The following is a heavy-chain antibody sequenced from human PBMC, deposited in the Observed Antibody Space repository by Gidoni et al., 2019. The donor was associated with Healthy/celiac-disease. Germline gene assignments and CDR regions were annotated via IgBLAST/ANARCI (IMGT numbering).Heavy chain of an antibody. V-gene: IGHV3-11*06. Sequence: QVQLVESGGGLVKPGGSLRLSCAASGFHFSDYYMSWIRQAPGKGLEWVSYISSSSSYTNYADSVKGRFTISRDNAKNSLYLQMNSLRAEDTAVYYCARDLGDYRGGWFDPWGQGTLVTVSS. D-gene: IGHD4-17*01. CDR2: ISSSSSYT. CDR1: GFHFSDYY. CDR3: ARDLGDYRGGWFDP. J-gene: IGHJ5*02.